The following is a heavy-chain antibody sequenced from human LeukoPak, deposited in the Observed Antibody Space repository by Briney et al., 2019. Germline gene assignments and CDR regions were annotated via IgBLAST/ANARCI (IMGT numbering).Heavy chain of an antibody. V-gene: IGHV1-46*01. CDR2: INPSGGST. CDR3: ARATGARDAFDI. J-gene: IGHJ3*02. Sequence: ASVKVSCKASGYTFTSYYMHWVRQAPGQGLEWMGLINPSGGSTSYAQKFQGRVTMTRGMSTSTVYMELSSLRSEDTAVYYCARATGARDAFDIWGQGTMDTVSS. D-gene: IGHD1-14*01. CDR1: GYTFTSYY.